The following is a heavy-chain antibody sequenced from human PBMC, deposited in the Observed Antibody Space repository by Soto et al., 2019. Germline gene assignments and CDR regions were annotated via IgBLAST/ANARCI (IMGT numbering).Heavy chain of an antibody. CDR2: ISYDGSNK. D-gene: IGHD2-15*01. Sequence: QVQLVESGGGVVQPGRSLRLSCAASGFTFSSYGMHWVRQAPGKGLEWVAVISYDGSNKYYADSVKGRFTISRDNSKNTLYRQMNSLRAEDTAVYYCAREHLLHRLVGYCSGGSCYPDYWGQGTLVTVSS. CDR1: GFTFSSYG. J-gene: IGHJ4*02. V-gene: IGHV3-30*03. CDR3: AREHLLHRLVGYCSGGSCYPDY.